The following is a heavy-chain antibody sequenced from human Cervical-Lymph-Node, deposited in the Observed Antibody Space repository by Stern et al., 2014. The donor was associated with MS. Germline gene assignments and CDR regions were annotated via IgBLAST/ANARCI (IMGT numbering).Heavy chain of an antibody. J-gene: IGHJ5*02. Sequence: EMQLVESGGGVVQPGGSLRLSCAASGFTFSNFAMHWVRQAPGKGLEFVSAISSRGGSTYYANSVKGRFTVSRDNSKNTLSLQMGSLTAEDVAVYYCARDAGGGNPLLADHWGQGALVTVSS. V-gene: IGHV3-64*01. CDR1: GFTFSNFA. CDR2: ISSRGGST. CDR3: ARDAGGGNPLLADH. D-gene: IGHD4-23*01.